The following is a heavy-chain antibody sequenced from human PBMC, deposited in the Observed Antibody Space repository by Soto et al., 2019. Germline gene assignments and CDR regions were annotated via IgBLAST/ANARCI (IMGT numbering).Heavy chain of an antibody. V-gene: IGHV3-48*02. J-gene: IGHJ4*02. CDR2: SSPRGDTI. CDR1: GFSLANYP. CDR3: AKGPHTNVGWPYYFES. D-gene: IGHD6-19*01. Sequence: GGSLRLSCVASGFSLANYPMNWVRQTPGKGLEWISYSSPRGDTIYYTDSVEGRFTISRDNARNSLSLHMSSLRDEDSALYYCAKGPHTNVGWPYYFESWGQGVPVTVSS.